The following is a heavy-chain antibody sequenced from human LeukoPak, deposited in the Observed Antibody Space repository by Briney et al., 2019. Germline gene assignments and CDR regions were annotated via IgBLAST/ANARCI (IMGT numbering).Heavy chain of an antibody. V-gene: IGHV3-23*01. D-gene: IGHD6-25*01. CDR1: GFTFSAFA. J-gene: IGHJ6*02. Sequence: GGSLRLSCAASGFTFSAFAMTWVRQAPGKAPEWIASITGGGNSVFYAESVKGRFTFARDNSKNTLFLHMGSLRAEDTAVYYCARSKGGAQREYGMDVWGQGTTVTVSS. CDR3: ARSKGGAQREYGMDV. CDR2: ITGGGNSV.